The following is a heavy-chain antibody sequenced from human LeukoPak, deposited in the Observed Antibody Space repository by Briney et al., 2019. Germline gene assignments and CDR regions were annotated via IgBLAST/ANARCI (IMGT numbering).Heavy chain of an antibody. Sequence: PGGSLRLSCAASGFTFSSYAMSWVRQAPGKGLEWVSAITSSGGSTYYADSVKGRFTISRDNSKNTLYLQMNSLRAEDTAVYYCAKDREIAVAGYRWVAYFDYWGQGTLVTVSS. D-gene: IGHD6-19*01. J-gene: IGHJ4*02. CDR2: ITSSGGST. CDR1: GFTFSSYA. CDR3: AKDREIAVAGYRWVAYFDY. V-gene: IGHV3-23*01.